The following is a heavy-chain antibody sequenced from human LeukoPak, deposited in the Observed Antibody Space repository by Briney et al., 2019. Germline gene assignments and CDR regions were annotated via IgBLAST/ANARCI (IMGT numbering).Heavy chain of an antibody. CDR3: ARDLHYDYVWGSYRPTYYFDY. CDR2: ISSSSSTI. Sequence: PGGSLRLSCAASGFTFSSYSMNWVRQAPGKGLEWVSYISSSSSTIYYADSVKGRFTISRDNAKNSLYLQMNSLRAEDTAVYYCARDLHYDYVWGSYRPTYYFDYWGQGTLVTVSS. J-gene: IGHJ4*02. D-gene: IGHD3-16*02. CDR1: GFTFSSYS. V-gene: IGHV3-48*04.